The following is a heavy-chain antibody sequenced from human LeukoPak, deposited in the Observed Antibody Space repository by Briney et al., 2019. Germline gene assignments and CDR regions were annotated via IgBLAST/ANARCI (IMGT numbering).Heavy chain of an antibody. CDR2: ISAYNGNT. D-gene: IGHD3-10*01. CDR3: ARDYFSGSGCYSHYYYYGMDV. CDR1: GYTFTSYG. V-gene: IGHV1-18*01. J-gene: IGHJ6*02. Sequence: ASVKVSCKASGYTFTSYGISWVRQAPGQGLEWMGWISAYNGNTNYAQKLQGRVTMTTDTSTSTAYMELRSLRSDDTAVYYCARDYFSGSGCYSHYYYYGMDVWGQGTTVTVSS.